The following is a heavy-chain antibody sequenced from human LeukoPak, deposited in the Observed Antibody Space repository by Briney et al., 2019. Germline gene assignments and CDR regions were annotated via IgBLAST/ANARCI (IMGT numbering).Heavy chain of an antibody. CDR2: INHSGST. CDR1: GGSFSGYY. D-gene: IGHD4-17*01. Sequence: KPSETLSLTCAVYGGSFSGYYWSWIRQPPGKGLEWIGEINHSGSTNYNPSLKSRVTISVDTSKNQFSLKLSSVTAADTAVYYCARTSSWAVTRAFDYWGQGTLVTVSS. J-gene: IGHJ4*02. CDR3: ARTSSWAVTRAFDY. V-gene: IGHV4-34*01.